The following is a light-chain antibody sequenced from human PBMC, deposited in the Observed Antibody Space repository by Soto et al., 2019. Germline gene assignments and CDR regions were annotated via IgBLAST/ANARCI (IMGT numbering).Light chain of an antibody. CDR2: DTS. V-gene: IGKV3-11*01. CDR3: QQRSVWPWT. J-gene: IGKJ1*01. CDR1: QSVNNY. Sequence: EVVLTQSPATVSLSQGERATLSCRASQSVNNYLAWYQQKPGQAPRLLIYDTSDRASGIPARFSGSGSGTDFTLTISSLEPEDFAVFYCQQRSVWPWTFGQGTKVDIK.